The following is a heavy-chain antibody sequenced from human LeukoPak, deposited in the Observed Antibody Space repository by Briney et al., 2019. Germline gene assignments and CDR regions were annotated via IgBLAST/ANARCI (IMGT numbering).Heavy chain of an antibody. CDR2: INPNSGGT. Sequence: APVKVSCKASGYTFTGYYMHWVRQAPGQGLEWMGRINPNSGGTNYAQKFQGRVTMTRDTSIGTAYMELSRLRSDDTAVYYCARAPLPYYYDSSGSQYFQHWGQGTLVTVSS. D-gene: IGHD3-22*01. CDR3: ARAPLPYYYDSSGSQYFQH. CDR1: GYTFTGYY. J-gene: IGHJ1*01. V-gene: IGHV1-2*06.